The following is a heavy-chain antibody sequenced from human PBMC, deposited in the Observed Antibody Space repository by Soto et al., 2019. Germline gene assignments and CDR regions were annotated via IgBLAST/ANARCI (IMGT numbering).Heavy chain of an antibody. CDR3: ARTGGGMAARPLEY. CDR1: GYMFTTYG. J-gene: IGHJ4*02. V-gene: IGHV1-18*04. D-gene: IGHD6-6*01. CDR2: ISAYNGNK. Sequence: QVQLVQSGGEVKKPGASVEVSCRTSGYMFTTYGMSWVRQAPGQGLEWMAWISAYNGNKKYAQKFQGRVTMTTDTSTSPVSMELRNLPSDDTGTYFCARTGGGMAARPLEYWGQGTLVTVSS.